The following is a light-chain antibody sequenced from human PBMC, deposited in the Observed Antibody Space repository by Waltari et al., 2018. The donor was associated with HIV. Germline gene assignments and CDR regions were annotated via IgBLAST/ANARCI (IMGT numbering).Light chain of an antibody. V-gene: IGLV2-8*01. CDR2: QVT. CDR1: SSDVGGYNF. Sequence: QSALTQPPSASASPGQSVTISCTGTSSDVGGYNFVSWYQQRPGKAPKLIVYQVTRPPSGVPDRVSGSKSDNTASLTVSGLQAEDEADYYCSSFAGNNDKVVFGGGTKLTVL. J-gene: IGLJ2*01. CDR3: SSFAGNNDKVV.